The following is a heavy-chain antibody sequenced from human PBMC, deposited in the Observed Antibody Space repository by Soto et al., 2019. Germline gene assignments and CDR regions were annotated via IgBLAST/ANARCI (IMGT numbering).Heavy chain of an antibody. D-gene: IGHD6-6*01. CDR2: FDPEDGET. V-gene: IGHV1-24*01. CDR1: GYNLSESS. J-gene: IGHJ4*02. CDR3: ARDPASHEYSSSGWYYFDY. Sequence: GASVKVSCKVSGYNLSESSMHWVRQAPGKGPEWMGGFDPEDGETIFAQKFRGRVTMTEGPSTDTSYLEVSGLRSEDTAVYYCARDPASHEYSSSGWYYFDYWGQGTLVTVSS.